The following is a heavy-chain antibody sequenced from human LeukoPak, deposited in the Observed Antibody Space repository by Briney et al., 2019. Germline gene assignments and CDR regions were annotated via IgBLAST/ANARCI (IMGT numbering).Heavy chain of an antibody. CDR2: INHSGSP. D-gene: IGHD4-4*01. CDR3: ARRRRGTVENWFDP. J-gene: IGHJ5*02. Sequence: SETLSLTCTVSGGSFSSYYWNWIRQPPGKGLEWIGEINHSGSPNYNPSLKSRVTISLDTSKKEFSLRLSSVTAADTAVYYCARRRRGTVENWFDPWGQGTLVTVSS. V-gene: IGHV4-34*01. CDR1: GGSFSSYY.